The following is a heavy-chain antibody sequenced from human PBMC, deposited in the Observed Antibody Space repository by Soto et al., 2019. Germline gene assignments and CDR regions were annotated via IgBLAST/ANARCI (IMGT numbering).Heavy chain of an antibody. Sequence: LRLSCAASGFTFSDYYMTWIRQAPGKGLDLLSYISPGGDIISYADSVKGRFTVSRDNGKKSLHLQMNGLRDEDTAMYYCTRDPRILDYWGQGTLVTVSS. V-gene: IGHV3-11*01. CDR3: TRDPRILDY. J-gene: IGHJ4*02. CDR2: ISPGGDII. CDR1: GFTFSDYY.